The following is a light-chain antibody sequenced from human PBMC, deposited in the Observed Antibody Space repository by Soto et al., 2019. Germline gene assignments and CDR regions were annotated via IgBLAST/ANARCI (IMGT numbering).Light chain of an antibody. CDR1: QRVSSY. V-gene: IGKV3-15*01. J-gene: IGKJ4*01. CDR2: RTS. CDR3: QQYNNWPRAT. Sequence: EIVLTQSPATLSLSPGERATLSCRASQRVSSYLAWYQQKPGQAPRLLMFRTSSRATGFPARFSGSGSGTEFNLTISSLQSEDFGVYYCQQYNNWPRATFGGGTKVDIK.